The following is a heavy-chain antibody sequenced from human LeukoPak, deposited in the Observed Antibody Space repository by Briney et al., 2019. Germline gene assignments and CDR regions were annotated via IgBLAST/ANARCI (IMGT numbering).Heavy chain of an antibody. Sequence: SETLSLTCAVYGRSFSGYYWSWIRQPPGKGLEWIGEINHSGSTNYNPSLKSRVTISVDTSKNQFSLKLSSVTAADTAVYYCARGGQQLAYYYYYGMDVWGQGTTVTVSS. J-gene: IGHJ6*02. CDR1: GRSFSGYY. CDR2: INHSGST. D-gene: IGHD6-13*01. CDR3: ARGGQQLAYYYYYGMDV. V-gene: IGHV4-34*01.